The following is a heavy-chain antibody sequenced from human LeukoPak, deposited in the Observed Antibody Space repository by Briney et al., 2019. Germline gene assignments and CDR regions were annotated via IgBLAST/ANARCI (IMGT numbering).Heavy chain of an antibody. D-gene: IGHD3-22*01. V-gene: IGHV3-64*01. Sequence: GGSLRLSCAASGFTFSSYAMHWVRQAPGKGLEYVSAISSNGGSTYYANSVKGRFTIFRDNSKNTLYLQMGSLRAEDMAVYYCARVSYYDSSGCYLGAFDIWGQGTMVTVSS. CDR3: ARVSYYDSSGCYLGAFDI. CDR2: ISSNGGST. J-gene: IGHJ3*02. CDR1: GFTFSSYA.